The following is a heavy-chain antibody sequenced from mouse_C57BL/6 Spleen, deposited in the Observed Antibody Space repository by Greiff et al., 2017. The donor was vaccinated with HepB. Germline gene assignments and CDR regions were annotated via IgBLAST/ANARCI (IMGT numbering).Heavy chain of an antibody. CDR1: GFTFSDYY. Sequence: EVQGVESGGGLVQPGGSLKLSCAASGFTFSDYYMYWVRQTPEKRLEWVAYISNGGGSTYYPDTVKGRFTISRDNAKNTLYLQMSRLKSEDTAMYYCARLGTTVVGYFDVWGTGTTVTVSS. V-gene: IGHV5-12*01. J-gene: IGHJ1*03. D-gene: IGHD1-1*01. CDR2: ISNGGGST. CDR3: ARLGTTVVGYFDV.